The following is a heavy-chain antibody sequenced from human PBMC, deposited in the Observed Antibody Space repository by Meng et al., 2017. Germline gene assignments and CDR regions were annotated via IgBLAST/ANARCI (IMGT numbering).Heavy chain of an antibody. CDR1: GYTFTSYS. J-gene: IGHJ5*02. V-gene: IGHV1-46*01. D-gene: IGHD3-10*01. CDR3: ARVGYYGSGRYSWFDA. Sequence: AALKVSCKASGYTFTSYSMHWVRQAPGQGLEWRGIINPSGGSTSYAQKFQCRVTMTRDPSTSIVYMELSSMSSEDTAVYYCARVGYYGSGRYSWFDAWGQGTLVTVSS. CDR2: INPSGGST.